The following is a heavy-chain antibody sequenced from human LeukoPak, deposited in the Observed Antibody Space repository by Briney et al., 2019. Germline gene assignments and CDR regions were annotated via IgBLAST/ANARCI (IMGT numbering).Heavy chain of an antibody. J-gene: IGHJ4*02. CDR3: ATKTTVVTFDY. Sequence: GGSLRLSCAASGFTFSSYGMHWVHQATGKGLEWVAVISYDGSNKYYADSVKGRFTISRDNSKNTLYLQMNSLRAEDTAVYYCATKTTVVTFDYWGQGTLVTVSS. V-gene: IGHV3-30*03. D-gene: IGHD4-23*01. CDR2: ISYDGSNK. CDR1: GFTFSSYG.